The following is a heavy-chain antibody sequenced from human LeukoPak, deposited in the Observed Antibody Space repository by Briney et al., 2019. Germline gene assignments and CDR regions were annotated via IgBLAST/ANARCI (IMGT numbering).Heavy chain of an antibody. CDR3: ARGRRDYYYYYMDV. CDR1: GGSFSGYY. V-gene: IGHV4-34*01. CDR2: VNHSGST. Sequence: SETLSLTCAVYGGSFSGYYWSWIRQPPGKGLEWIGEVNHSGSTNYNPSLKSRVTISVDTSKNQFSLKLSSVTAADTAVYYCARGRRDYYYYYMDVWGKGTTVTVSS. J-gene: IGHJ6*03.